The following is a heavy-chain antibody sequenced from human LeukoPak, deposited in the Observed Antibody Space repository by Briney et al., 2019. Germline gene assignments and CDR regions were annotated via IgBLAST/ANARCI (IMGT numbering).Heavy chain of an antibody. CDR3: ARPGGGPIR. J-gene: IGHJ4*02. CDR2: INQSGTT. CDR1: GGSFSGYY. V-gene: IGHV4-34*01. D-gene: IGHD2-15*01. Sequence: TSEPLSLTCAVYGGSFSGYYWSWLRQPPGKGLEWIGEINQSGTTNYNPSLKSRVTISVDTSKNQFSLKLTSVTAADTAIYYCARPGGGPIRWGQGALVTVSS.